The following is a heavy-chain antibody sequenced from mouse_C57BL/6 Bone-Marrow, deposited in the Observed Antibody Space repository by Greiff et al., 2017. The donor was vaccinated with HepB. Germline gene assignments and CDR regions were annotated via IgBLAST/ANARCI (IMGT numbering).Heavy chain of an antibody. CDR1: GYAFTNYL. D-gene: IGHD1-1*01. J-gene: IGHJ4*01. Sequence: VQLQQSGAELVRPGTSVKVSCKASGYAFTNYLIEWVKQRPGQGFEWIGVINPGSGGTNYNEKFKGKATLTADKSSSTAYMQLSSLTSEDSAVYFCARVREYYDGGSYEDAMDYWGQGTSVTVSS. CDR3: ARVREYYDGGSYEDAMDY. V-gene: IGHV1-54*01. CDR2: INPGSGGT.